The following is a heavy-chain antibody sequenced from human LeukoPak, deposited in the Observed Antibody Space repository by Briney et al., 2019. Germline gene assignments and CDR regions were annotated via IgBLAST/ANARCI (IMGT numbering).Heavy chain of an antibody. CDR2: ISYDGSNK. D-gene: IGHD5-12*01. CDR3: ARDPGSGYEEHFDY. Sequence: PGGSLRHSCAASGFTFSSYAMHWVRQAPGKGLEWVAVISYDGSNKYCADSVKGRFTISRDNSKNTLYLQMNSLRAEDTAVYYCARDPGSGYEEHFDYWGQGTLVTVSS. J-gene: IGHJ4*02. V-gene: IGHV3-30*04. CDR1: GFTFSSYA.